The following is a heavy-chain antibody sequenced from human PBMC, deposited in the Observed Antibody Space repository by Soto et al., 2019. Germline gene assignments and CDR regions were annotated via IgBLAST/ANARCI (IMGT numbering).Heavy chain of an antibody. J-gene: IGHJ5*02. V-gene: IGHV4-31*03. Sequence: TLSLTCTVSGGFISSGGYYWSWMRQHPGTGLEWNRYIYYSGSTYYNPTLKSRVTIDVDTSKNQWSLRLSSVTAADTAVYYCARGTGGGIFSYYPHGSWGQGTLVTVS. D-gene: IGHD6-13*01. CDR3: ARGTGGGIFSYYPHGS. CDR2: IYYSGST. CDR1: GGFISSGGYY.